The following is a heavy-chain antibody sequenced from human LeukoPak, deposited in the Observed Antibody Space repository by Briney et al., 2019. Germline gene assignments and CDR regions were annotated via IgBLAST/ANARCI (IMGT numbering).Heavy chain of an antibody. V-gene: IGHV3-7*01. CDR1: GFTFSSYW. Sequence: GGSLRLSCAASGFTFSSYWMSWVRQAPGKGLEWVANIKQDGSEKYYVDSVKGRFTISRDNAKNSLCLQMNSLRAEDTAVYYCARGDGSDYYGSGSYGFDYWGQGTLVTVSS. CDR3: ARGDGSDYYGSGSYGFDY. J-gene: IGHJ4*02. D-gene: IGHD3-10*01. CDR2: IKQDGSEK.